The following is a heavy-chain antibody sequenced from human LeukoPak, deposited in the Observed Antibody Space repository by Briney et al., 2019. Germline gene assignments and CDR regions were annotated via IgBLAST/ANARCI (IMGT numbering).Heavy chain of an antibody. CDR2: ISYDGSNK. CDR1: GFPFSSYG. CDR3: AKEEWELLLKYYFDY. D-gene: IGHD1-26*01. V-gene: IGHV3-30*18. Sequence: GGSLRLSCAASGFPFSSYGMHWLRQAPGKGLVWVADISYDGSNKYYAGSVKGRFTISRDNSKNTLYLQMNSLRAEDTAVYYCAKEEWELLLKYYFDYWGQGTLVTVSS. J-gene: IGHJ4*02.